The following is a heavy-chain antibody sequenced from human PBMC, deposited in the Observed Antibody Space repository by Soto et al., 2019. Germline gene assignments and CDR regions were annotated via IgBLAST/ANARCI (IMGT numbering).Heavy chain of an antibody. D-gene: IGHD1-26*01. J-gene: IGHJ4*02. CDR3: ARAMGRYSGSYASFDY. V-gene: IGHV1-69*13. Sequence: SVKVSCKASGGTFSSYAISWVRQAPGQGLEWMGGIIPIFGTANYAQKFQGRVTITADESTSTAYMELSSLRSEDTAVYYCARAMGRYSGSYASFDYWGQGTLVTVSS. CDR1: GGTFSSYA. CDR2: IIPIFGTA.